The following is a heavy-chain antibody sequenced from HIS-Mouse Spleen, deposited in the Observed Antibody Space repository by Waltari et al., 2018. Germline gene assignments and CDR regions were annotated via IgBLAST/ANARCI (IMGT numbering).Heavy chain of an antibody. CDR1: GVSLSRSSYY. Sequence: QLQLQESGPGLVKPSETLSLTCTVSGVSLSRSSYYWGWIRLPPGKGLEWIGSIYYSGSTYYNPSLKSRVTISVDTSKNQFSLKLSSVTAADTAVYYCAREIPYSSSWYDWYFDLWGRGTLVTVSS. D-gene: IGHD6-13*01. V-gene: IGHV4-39*07. CDR2: IYYSGST. J-gene: IGHJ2*01. CDR3: AREIPYSSSWYDWYFDL.